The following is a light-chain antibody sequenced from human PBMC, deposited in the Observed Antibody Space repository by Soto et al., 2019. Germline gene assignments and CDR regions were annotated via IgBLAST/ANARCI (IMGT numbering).Light chain of an antibody. CDR2: WAS. CDR3: QQYYSSPFT. V-gene: IGKV4-1*01. J-gene: IGKJ3*01. Sequence: DIVMTQSPDSLAVSLGERATINCKSSQSVFYSSNNTNYLCWYQQKPGQPPKLLISWASTRESGVPDRFSGSGSGADFTLTISSLQAEDVAVYYCQQYYSSPFTFGPGTKVDIK. CDR1: QSVFYSSNNTNY.